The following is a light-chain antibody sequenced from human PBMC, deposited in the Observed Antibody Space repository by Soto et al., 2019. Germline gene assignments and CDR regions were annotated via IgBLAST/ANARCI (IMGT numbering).Light chain of an antibody. CDR2: AAS. CDR1: QSISSY. CDR3: QQSYSTPLT. J-gene: IGKJ4*01. Sequence: DIQMTQSPSSLSASVGDRVTITCRASQSISSYLNWYQQKQGKAPKLLIYAASSLQSGDPSSFSGSGSRIDFTLTISSLPPQGFASYYCQQSYSTPLTFGGGTKVDIK. V-gene: IGKV1-39*01.